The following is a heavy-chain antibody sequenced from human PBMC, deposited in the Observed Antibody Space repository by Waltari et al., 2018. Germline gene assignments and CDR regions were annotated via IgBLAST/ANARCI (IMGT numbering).Heavy chain of an antibody. D-gene: IGHD2-21*01. CDR1: GFSFSNFG. CDR2: ISYDGRDL. J-gene: IGHJ4*02. Sequence: QVLLVESGGGVVQPGTSLRLSCAASGFSFSNFGMHWVRQAPGKGLESVAVISYDGRDLYYADSVKGRATISRDNSKNTLYLQMNSLRPEDTAVYYCAKEGVVINGYYFDYWGQGTLVTVSS. V-gene: IGHV3-30*18. CDR3: AKEGVVINGYYFDY.